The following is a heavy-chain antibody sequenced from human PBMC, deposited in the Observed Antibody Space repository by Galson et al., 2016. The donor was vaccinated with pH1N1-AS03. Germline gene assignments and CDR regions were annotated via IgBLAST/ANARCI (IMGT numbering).Heavy chain of an antibody. J-gene: IGHJ4*02. CDR2: ISSSSSYI. D-gene: IGHD6-13*01. Sequence: SLRLSCAASGFTFSNYIMNWVRQAPGKGLAWVSSISSSSSYIYSADSVKGRFTISRDNAKNSLYLQMNSLRAEDTAEYYCARGPAGTFDYWGQGTLVTVSS. CDR3: ARGPAGTFDY. CDR1: GFTFSNYI. V-gene: IGHV3-21*01.